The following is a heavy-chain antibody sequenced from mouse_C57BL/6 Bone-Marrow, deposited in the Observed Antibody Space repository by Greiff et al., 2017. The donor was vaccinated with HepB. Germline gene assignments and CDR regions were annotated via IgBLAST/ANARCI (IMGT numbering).Heavy chain of an antibody. V-gene: IGHV14-3*01. D-gene: IGHD1-1*01. CDR1: GFNIKNTY. CDR2: IDPANGNT. Sequence: VQLQQSVAELVRPGASVKLSCTASGFNIKNTYMHWVKQRPEQGLEWIGRIDPANGNTKYAPKFQGKAIITADTSSNTAYLQLSSLTSEDTAIYYCARGAYYYGSSYWYFDVWGTGTTVTVSS. J-gene: IGHJ1*03. CDR3: ARGAYYYGSSYWYFDV.